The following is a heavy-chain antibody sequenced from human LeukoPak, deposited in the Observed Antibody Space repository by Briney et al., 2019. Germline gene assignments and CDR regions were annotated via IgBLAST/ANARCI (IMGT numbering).Heavy chain of an antibody. CDR3: ARVSGSISYYGSGSYVDY. D-gene: IGHD3-10*01. CDR2: INSDGSRT. Sequence: GGSLRLSCAASGFSFNNYWMHWVRQAPGKGLVWVSRINSDGSRTTYADSVKGRFTISRDNAKNTLYLQMNGLRAEDTAVYYCARVSGSISYYGSGSYVDYWGQGTLVTVSS. CDR1: GFSFNNYW. V-gene: IGHV3-74*01. J-gene: IGHJ4*02.